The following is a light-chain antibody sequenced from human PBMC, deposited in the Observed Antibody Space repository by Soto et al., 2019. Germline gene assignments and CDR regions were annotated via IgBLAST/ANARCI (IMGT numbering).Light chain of an antibody. V-gene: IGKV3-15*01. CDR3: QQYNNWPYT. CDR2: GAS. CDR1: PSVSSN. J-gene: IGKJ2*01. Sequence: EIVMTQSPATLSVSPGERVTLSCRASPSVSSNLAWYQQEPGQAPRLLIYGASTRATGIPARFSGSGSGTEFTLTISSLQSEDFPVYYCQQYNNWPYTFGQGTKLEIK.